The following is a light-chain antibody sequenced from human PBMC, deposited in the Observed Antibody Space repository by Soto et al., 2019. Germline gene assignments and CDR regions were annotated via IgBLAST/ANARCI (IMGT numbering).Light chain of an antibody. V-gene: IGKV1-12*01. Sequence: DIQMTQSPSSVSASVGDRVTITCRASQGISSWLAWYQKKPGKAPNLLIYAASSLHSGVPSRFSGSESGTDFTLTISSLQPEDCAIYFCQQANSFPITFGQGTRLEI. CDR2: AAS. J-gene: IGKJ5*01. CDR3: QQANSFPIT. CDR1: QGISSW.